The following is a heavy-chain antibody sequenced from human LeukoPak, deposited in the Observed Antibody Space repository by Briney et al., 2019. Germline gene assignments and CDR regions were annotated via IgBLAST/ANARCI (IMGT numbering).Heavy chain of an antibody. J-gene: IGHJ4*02. CDR2: INPNSGGT. V-gene: IGHV1-2*06. CDR3: ARAPPGASPLFDY. D-gene: IGHD3-10*01. Sequence: ASVKVSCKASGYTFTGYYMHWVRQAPGQGLEWMGRINPNSGGTNYAQKFQGRVTMTRDTSISTAYMELSGLRSDDTAVYYCARAPPGASPLFDYWGQGTLVTVSS. CDR1: GYTFTGYY.